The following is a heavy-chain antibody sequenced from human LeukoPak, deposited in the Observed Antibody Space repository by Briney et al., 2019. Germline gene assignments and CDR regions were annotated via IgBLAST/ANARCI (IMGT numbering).Heavy chain of an antibody. D-gene: IGHD3-10*01. CDR1: GFTFSGYS. CDR3: AGEGYYGAFDI. Sequence: GGSLRLSCAASGFTFSGYSMNWVRQAPGKGLEWVSYISGNSAIYYADSVKGRFTISRDNAKNSLYLQMNSLRDEDTAVYYCAGEGYYGAFDIWGQGTMVTVSS. J-gene: IGHJ3*02. V-gene: IGHV3-48*02. CDR2: ISGNSAI.